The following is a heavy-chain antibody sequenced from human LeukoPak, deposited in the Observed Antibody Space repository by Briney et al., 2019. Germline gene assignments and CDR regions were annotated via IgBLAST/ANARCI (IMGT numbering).Heavy chain of an antibody. CDR3: ATYGDYVSFDY. CDR1: GFTFSSYE. V-gene: IGHV3-48*03. Sequence: PGGSLRLSCAASGFTFSSYEMNWVRQAPGKGLEWVSYISSSGSTIYYADSVKGRFTISRDNAKNSLYLQMNSLRVEDTAVYYCATYGDYVSFDYWGQGTLVTVSS. CDR2: ISSSGSTI. J-gene: IGHJ4*02. D-gene: IGHD4-17*01.